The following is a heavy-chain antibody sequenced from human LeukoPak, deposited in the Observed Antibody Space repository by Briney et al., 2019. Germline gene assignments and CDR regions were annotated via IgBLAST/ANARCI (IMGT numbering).Heavy chain of an antibody. J-gene: IGHJ4*02. Sequence: GGSLRLSCAASGFTFSSYAMSWVRQAPGKGLEWVSAISGTGGSTYYADSVKGRFTISRDNSKNTLYLQMNSLRAEDTAVYYCAKVSRYYDSSGSPGRHVDYWGQGTLVTVSS. CDR2: ISGTGGST. CDR3: AKVSRYYDSSGSPGRHVDY. CDR1: GFTFSSYA. D-gene: IGHD3-22*01. V-gene: IGHV3-23*01.